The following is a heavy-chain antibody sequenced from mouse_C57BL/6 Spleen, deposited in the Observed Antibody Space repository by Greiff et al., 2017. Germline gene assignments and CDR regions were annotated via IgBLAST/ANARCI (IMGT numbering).Heavy chain of an antibody. D-gene: IGHD1-2*01. Sequence: QVQLQQSGPELVKPGASVKISCKASGYAFSSSWMNWVKQRPGKGLEWIGRIYPGDGDTNYNGKFKGKATLTAYKSSSTAYMQLSSLTSEDYAVYFCARDGRRYYFDYWGQGTTLTVSS. CDR1: GYAFSSSW. CDR2: IYPGDGDT. J-gene: IGHJ2*01. V-gene: IGHV1-82*01. CDR3: ARDGRRYYFDY.